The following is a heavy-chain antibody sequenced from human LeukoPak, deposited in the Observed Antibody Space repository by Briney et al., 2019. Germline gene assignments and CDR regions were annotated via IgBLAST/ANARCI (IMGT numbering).Heavy chain of an antibody. Sequence: AGGSLRLSCAASGFTFSSYWMHWVRQAPGKGLAWVSRINSDGSSTSYADSVKGRFTISRDNAKNTLYLQMNSLRAEDTAVYYCARALRGYSGYGFWGQGTLVTVSS. CDR1: GFTFSSYW. D-gene: IGHD5-12*01. J-gene: IGHJ4*02. V-gene: IGHV3-74*01. CDR2: INSDGSST. CDR3: ARALRGYSGYGF.